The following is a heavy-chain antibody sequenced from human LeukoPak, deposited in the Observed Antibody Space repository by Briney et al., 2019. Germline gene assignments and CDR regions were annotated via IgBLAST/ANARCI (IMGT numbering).Heavy chain of an antibody. CDR1: GGSISSGSYY. Sequence: KPSETLSLTCTVSGGSISSGSYYWSWIRQPAGKGLEWIGRIYTSGGTNYNPSLKSRVTISVDTSKNQFSLKLSSVTAADTAVYYCARGGYYGSGADYWGQGTLVTVSS. J-gene: IGHJ4*02. CDR2: IYTSGGT. CDR3: ARGGYYGSGADY. V-gene: IGHV4-61*02. D-gene: IGHD3-10*01.